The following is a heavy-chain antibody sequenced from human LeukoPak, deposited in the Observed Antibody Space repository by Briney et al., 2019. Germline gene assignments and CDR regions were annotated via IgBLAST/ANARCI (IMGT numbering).Heavy chain of an antibody. CDR1: GYTFTGYY. V-gene: IGHV1-2*06. CDR2: INPNSGGT. J-gene: IGHJ4*02. D-gene: IGHD7-27*01. Sequence: ASVKVSCKASGYTFTGYYMHWLRQAPGQGLEWMGRINPNSGGTNYAQKFQGRVTMTRDTSISTAYMELSRLRSDDTAVYYCARDAETLINWGSADYFDYWGQGTLVTVSS. CDR3: ARDAETLINWGSADYFDY.